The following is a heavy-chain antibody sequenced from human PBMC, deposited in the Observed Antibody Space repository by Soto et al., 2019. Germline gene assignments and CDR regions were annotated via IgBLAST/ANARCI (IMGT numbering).Heavy chain of an antibody. CDR3: ARDRTTSSTRRFDY. D-gene: IGHD4-17*01. J-gene: IGHJ4*02. Sequence: ASVKVSCKASGYIFTNYAIHWVRQAPGQRLEWMGWISGADGNTRYSPKFQGRLTISTDTSANTAYMELSSLRSEDTAVFYCARDRTTSSTRRFDYWGQGTLVTVSS. V-gene: IGHV1-3*01. CDR1: GYIFTNYA. CDR2: ISGADGNT.